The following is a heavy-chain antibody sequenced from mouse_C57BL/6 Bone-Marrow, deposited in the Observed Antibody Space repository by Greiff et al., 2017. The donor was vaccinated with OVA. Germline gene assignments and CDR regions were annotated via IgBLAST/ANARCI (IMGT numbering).Heavy chain of an antibody. Sequence: QVQLQQPGAELVKPGDSVKMSCKASGYTFTSYWITWVKQRPGQGLEWIGDLYPGSGSTHYNEKFKSKATLTVDHYSRTAYMQRSSLTSEDSAVYYCARAGGPYGPFYFDYWGQGTTLTVSS. CDR2: LYPGSGST. V-gene: IGHV1-55*01. CDR3: ARAGGPYGPFYFDY. J-gene: IGHJ2*01. CDR1: GYTFTSYW. D-gene: IGHD1-1*02.